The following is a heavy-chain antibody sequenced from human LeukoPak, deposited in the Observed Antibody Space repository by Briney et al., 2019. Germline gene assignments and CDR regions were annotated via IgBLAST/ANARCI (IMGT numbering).Heavy chain of an antibody. V-gene: IGHV6-1*01. CDR3: ARGGQWLILSAFDI. CDR1: GDSVSSNSAA. Sequence: SQTLSLTCAISGDSVSSNSAAWNWIRQSPSRGLEWLGRTYYSSKWYNDYAVSVKSRITINPDTSKNQFSLQLNSVTPEDTAVYYCARGGQWLILSAFDIWGQGTMVTVSS. D-gene: IGHD6-19*01. CDR2: TYYSSKWYN. J-gene: IGHJ3*02.